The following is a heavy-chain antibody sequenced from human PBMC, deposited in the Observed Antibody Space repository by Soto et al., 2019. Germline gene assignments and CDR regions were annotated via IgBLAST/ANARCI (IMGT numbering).Heavy chain of an antibody. CDR2: IYYSGST. CDR3: ARHAVATTMGLDAFDI. Sequence: QLQLQESGPGLVKPSETLSLTCTVSGGSISSSSYYWGWIRQPPGKGLEWIGSIYYSGSTYYNPSLKSRVTIAVYTSKIQFSLKLSSVTAADTAVYYCARHAVATTMGLDAFDIWGQGTMVTVSS. D-gene: IGHD5-18*01. J-gene: IGHJ3*02. V-gene: IGHV4-39*01. CDR1: GGSISSSSYY.